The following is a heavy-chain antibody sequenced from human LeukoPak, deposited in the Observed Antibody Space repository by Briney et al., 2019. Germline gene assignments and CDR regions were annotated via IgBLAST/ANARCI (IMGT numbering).Heavy chain of an antibody. CDR1: GGSISNYF. D-gene: IGHD5-12*01. J-gene: IGHJ4*02. CDR2: FFRSGSA. V-gene: IGHV4-59*08. Sequence: SETLSLTCTVSGGSISNYFWNWIRRPPGKGLEWIGYFFRSGSAKYNPSLKSRVTLSADTSKNQVSLKLNSVTAADTAVYFCARAGGYSGYGSFDYWGQGILVPVSS. CDR3: ARAGGYSGYGSFDY.